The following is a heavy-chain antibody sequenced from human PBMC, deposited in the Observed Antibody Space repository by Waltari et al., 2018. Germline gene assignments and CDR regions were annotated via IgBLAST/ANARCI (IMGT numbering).Heavy chain of an antibody. J-gene: IGHJ3*01. D-gene: IGHD2-15*01. CDR1: GDSMNNYL. Sequence: QVVLQESGPGLVKPSETLSLTCSVSGDSMNNYLWTWIRQTPGKGLEWIGYISSSGTTNYNPSLKSRVTLSLDTSKNQFSLKLNSVTAADSAVYYCAREPGYCRGGSCYFSGDNAYDVWGRGTMVTVSS. CDR3: AREPGYCRGGSCYFSGDNAYDV. CDR2: ISSSGTT. V-gene: IGHV4-59*01.